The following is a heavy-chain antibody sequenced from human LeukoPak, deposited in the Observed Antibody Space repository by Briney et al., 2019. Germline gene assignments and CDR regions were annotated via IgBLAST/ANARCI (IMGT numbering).Heavy chain of an antibody. D-gene: IGHD5-24*01. CDR2: IKQDGSEK. CDR1: GFTFGAYW. J-gene: IGHJ4*02. V-gene: IGHV3-7*01. Sequence: GGSLRLSCAASGFTFGAYWMSWVRQAPGKGLEWVANIKQDGSEKYYVDSVKGRFTISRDNAKNSLYLQMNSLRAEDTAVYYCARGRDGYNYPFDYWGQGTLVTVSS. CDR3: ARGRDGYNYPFDY.